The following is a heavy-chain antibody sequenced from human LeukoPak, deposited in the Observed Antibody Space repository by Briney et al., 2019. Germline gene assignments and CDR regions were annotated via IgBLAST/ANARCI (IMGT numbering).Heavy chain of an antibody. J-gene: IGHJ4*02. D-gene: IGHD3-22*01. V-gene: IGHV3-23*01. CDR1: GFTFSSYA. CDR2: ISGSGGGT. CDR3: AKANYDSRGYSDY. Sequence: GGSLRLSCAASGFTFSSYAMTWVRQAPGKGLEWVSGISGSGGGTYYADSVKGRFTISRDNSKNTLYLQMNSLRAEDAAVYYCAKANYDSRGYSDYWGQGTLVTVSS.